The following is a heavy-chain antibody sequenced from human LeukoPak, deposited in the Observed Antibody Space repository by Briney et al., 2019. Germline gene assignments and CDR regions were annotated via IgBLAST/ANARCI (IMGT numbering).Heavy chain of an antibody. CDR2: INPSGGST. Sequence: ASVKVSCKASGYTFTSYYMHWVRQAPGQGLEWMGIINPSGGSTSYAQKFQGRVTMTRDMSTSTVYMELSSLRSEDTAVYYCARNGYYDFWSGYYERECFQHWGQGTLVTVSS. J-gene: IGHJ1*01. D-gene: IGHD3-3*01. V-gene: IGHV1-46*01. CDR3: ARNGYYDFWSGYYERECFQH. CDR1: GYTFTSYY.